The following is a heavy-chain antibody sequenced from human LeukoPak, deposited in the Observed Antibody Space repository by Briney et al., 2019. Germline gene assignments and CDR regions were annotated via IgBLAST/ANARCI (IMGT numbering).Heavy chain of an antibody. Sequence: GRSLRLSCAASGFTFSSYSMHWVRQAPGKGLEWLAIISYDGSNQYYGDSVKGRFTISRDNSKNTLYLQMSSLRPEDTAVYYCARPYSSRWSSGWYFDLWGRGTLVTVSS. CDR2: ISYDGSNQ. CDR3: ARPYSSRWSSGWYFDL. D-gene: IGHD6-13*01. CDR1: GFTFSSYS. J-gene: IGHJ2*01. V-gene: IGHV3-30-3*01.